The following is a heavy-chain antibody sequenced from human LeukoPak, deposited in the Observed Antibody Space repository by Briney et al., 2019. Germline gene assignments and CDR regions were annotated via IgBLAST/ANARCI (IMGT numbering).Heavy chain of an antibody. Sequence: ASVKVSCKASGYTFTSYGISWVRQAPGQGLEWMGWISAYNGNTNYAQKLQGRVTMTTDTSTSTAYMELRSLRSDDTAVYYCARGGMAYDSSGYPSLHFDYWGQGTLVTVSS. CDR2: ISAYNGNT. D-gene: IGHD3-22*01. CDR1: GYTFTSYG. J-gene: IGHJ4*02. CDR3: ARGGMAYDSSGYPSLHFDY. V-gene: IGHV1-18*01.